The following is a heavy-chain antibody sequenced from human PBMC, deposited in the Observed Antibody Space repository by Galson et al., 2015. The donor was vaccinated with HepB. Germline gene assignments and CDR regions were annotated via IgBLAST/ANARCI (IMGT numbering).Heavy chain of an antibody. Sequence: SLRLSCAASGFTFSSYSMNWVRQAPGKGLEWVSSISSSSSYIYYADSVKGRFTISRDNAKNSLYLQMNSLRAEDTAVYYCATSPLYYYGSGSYYTDYWGQGTLVTVSS. CDR1: GFTFSSYS. D-gene: IGHD3-10*01. CDR2: ISSSSSYI. CDR3: ATSPLYYYGSGSYYTDY. V-gene: IGHV3-21*01. J-gene: IGHJ4*02.